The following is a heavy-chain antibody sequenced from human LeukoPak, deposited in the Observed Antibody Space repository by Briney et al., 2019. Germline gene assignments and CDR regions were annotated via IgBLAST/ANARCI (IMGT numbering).Heavy chain of an antibody. CDR2: TSAYNGNT. J-gene: IGHJ6*03. V-gene: IGHV1-18*01. D-gene: IGHD2-8*02. CDR3: AREYCTGGVCFHYMDV. Sequence: GASVKVSCKASGYTFTSYGISWVRQAPGQGLEWMGWTSAYNGNTNYAQKLQGRVTMTTDTSTSTAYMELRSLRSDDTAVYYCAREYCTGGVCFHYMDVWGKGTTVTVSS. CDR1: GYTFTSYG.